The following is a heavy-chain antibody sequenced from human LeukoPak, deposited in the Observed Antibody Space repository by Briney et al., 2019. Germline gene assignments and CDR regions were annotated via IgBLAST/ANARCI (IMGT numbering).Heavy chain of an antibody. V-gene: IGHV3-53*01. CDR1: GFTVSSNY. D-gene: IGHD2-15*01. CDR3: ARGVDSPKWFDP. CDR2: HNSGGST. Sequence: PGGFLRLFCAAPGFTVSSNYMSWVRQASGEGLEWGSVHNSGGSTYYADSVKGRFTISRDNSKNTLYLQMNSLRAEDTAVYYCARGVDSPKWFDPWGQGTLVTVS. J-gene: IGHJ5*02.